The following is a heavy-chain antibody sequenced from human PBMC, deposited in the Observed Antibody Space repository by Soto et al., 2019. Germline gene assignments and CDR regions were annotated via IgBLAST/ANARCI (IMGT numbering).Heavy chain of an antibody. CDR2: MNPNSGNT. J-gene: IGHJ6*03. V-gene: IGHV1-8*01. D-gene: IGHD3-3*01. CDR1: GYTFTSYD. Sequence: ASVKVSCKASGYTFTSYDINWVRQATGQGNEWMGWMNPNSGNTGYAQKFQGRVTMTRNTSISTAYMELSSLRSEDTAVYYCLRSGTVFGVVITYYYYMDVWGKGTTVTVSS. CDR3: LRSGTVFGVVITYYYYMDV.